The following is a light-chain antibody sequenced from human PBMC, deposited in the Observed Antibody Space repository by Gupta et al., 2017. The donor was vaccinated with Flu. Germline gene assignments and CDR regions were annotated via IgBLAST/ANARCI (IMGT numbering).Light chain of an antibody. CDR1: QSIRTY. Sequence: DIQMTQSPSSLPASVGDRVTITCRASQSIRTYLNWYQQKPGKAPKLLIFGASRWHTGVPSRFSGSGSGTDFTLTISRRQHEDFATYYCQQSYSIKTFGQGTTVPI. CDR2: GAS. J-gene: IGKJ1*01. CDR3: QQSYSIKT. V-gene: IGKV1-39*01.